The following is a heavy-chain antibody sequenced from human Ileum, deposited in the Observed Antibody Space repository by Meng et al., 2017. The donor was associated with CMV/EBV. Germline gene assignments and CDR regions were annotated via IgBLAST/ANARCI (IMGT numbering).Heavy chain of an antibody. Sequence: LSCAASGFTFSSYAMHWVRQAPGKGLEYVSDISSNGGSTYYADSVKGRFTISRDNSKNTLYLQMGSLRDEDMAVYYCARGITGVPLDYWGQGTLVTVSS. CDR1: GFTFSSYA. V-gene: IGHV3-64*02. D-gene: IGHD1-20*01. J-gene: IGHJ4*02. CDR2: ISSNGGST. CDR3: ARGITGVPLDY.